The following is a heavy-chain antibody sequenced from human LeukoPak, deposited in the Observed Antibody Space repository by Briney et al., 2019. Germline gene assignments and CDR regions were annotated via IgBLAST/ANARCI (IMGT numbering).Heavy chain of an antibody. J-gene: IGHJ4*02. CDR2: ISGSGGST. Sequence: PGGSLRLSCAASGFTFSSYAMSWVRQAPGKGLEWVSAISGSGGSTYYADSVKGRFTISRDNSKNTLYLQMNSLRAEGTAVYYCAKVYYDFWSGYYSHFDYWGQGTLVTVSS. CDR1: GFTFSSYA. CDR3: AKVYYDFWSGYYSHFDY. V-gene: IGHV3-23*01. D-gene: IGHD3-3*01.